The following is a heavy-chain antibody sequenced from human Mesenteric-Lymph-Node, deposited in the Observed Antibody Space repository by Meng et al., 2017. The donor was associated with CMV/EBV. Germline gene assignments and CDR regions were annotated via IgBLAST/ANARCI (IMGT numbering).Heavy chain of an antibody. V-gene: IGHV3-15*01. CDR1: GITFSGAW. J-gene: IGHJ5*02. CDR2: IKSRSDGGTA. CDR3: TTTNWFDP. Sequence: GGSLRLSCAASGITFSGAWMSWIRQAPGKGLEWVGRIKSRSDGGTADYAAPVKRRFTISRDDSKNTLFLQMNSLKTEDTAVYYCTTTNWFDPWGQGTLVTVSS.